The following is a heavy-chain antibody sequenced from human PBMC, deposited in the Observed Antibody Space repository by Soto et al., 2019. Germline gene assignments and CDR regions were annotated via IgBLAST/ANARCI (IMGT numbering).Heavy chain of an antibody. Sequence: GESVKISFKGSGYSFTSYWISWVRQMPGKGLEWMGRIDPSDSYTNYSPSFQGHVTISADKSISTAYLQWSSLKASDTAMYYCARHFSPYYYYGMDVWGQGTTVTVSS. D-gene: IGHD3-3*02. V-gene: IGHV5-10-1*01. J-gene: IGHJ6*02. CDR3: ARHFSPYYYYGMDV. CDR2: IDPSDSYT. CDR1: GYSFTSYW.